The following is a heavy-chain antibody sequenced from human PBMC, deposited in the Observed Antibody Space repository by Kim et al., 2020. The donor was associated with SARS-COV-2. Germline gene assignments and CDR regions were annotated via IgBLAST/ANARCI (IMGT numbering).Heavy chain of an antibody. CDR2: ISSSSSTI. V-gene: IGHV3-48*02. Sequence: GGSLRLSCAASGFTFSSYSMNWVRQAPGKGLEWVSYISSSSSTIYYADSVKGRFTISRDNAKNSLYLQMNSLRDEDTAVYYCARVRYYYDSSGYYETVYGMVVWGHGATATVSS. J-gene: IGHJ6*01. D-gene: IGHD3-22*01. CDR3: ARVRYYYDSSGYYETVYGMVV. CDR1: GFTFSSYS.